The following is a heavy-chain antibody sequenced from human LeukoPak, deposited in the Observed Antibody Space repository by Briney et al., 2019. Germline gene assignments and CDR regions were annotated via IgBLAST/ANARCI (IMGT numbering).Heavy chain of an antibody. V-gene: IGHV1-69*04. Sequence: SVKVSCKASGGTFSSYAISWVRQAPGQGLEWMGRIIPILGIANYAQKFQGRVTITADKSTSTAYMELSNLRSEDTAVYYCARDPRNYYGSGKVDIWGQGTMVTVSS. CDR2: IIPILGIA. CDR1: GGTFSSYA. D-gene: IGHD3-10*01. J-gene: IGHJ3*02. CDR3: ARDPRNYYGSGKVDI.